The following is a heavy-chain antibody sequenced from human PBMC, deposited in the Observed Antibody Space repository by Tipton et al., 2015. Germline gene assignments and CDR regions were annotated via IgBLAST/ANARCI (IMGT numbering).Heavy chain of an antibody. V-gene: IGHV4-39*01. CDR2: IYYSGNT. D-gene: IGHD2-2*01. CDR1: GGSFNHSPYY. Sequence: TLSLTCTVSGGSFNHSPYYWGWIRQPPGKGLEWIGSIYYSGNTYYNPSLKSRVTISVDTSKNQFSLKVTSMTAADTAVYYCARPTSGAFDIWGQGTMVPVSS. J-gene: IGHJ3*02. CDR3: ARPTSGAFDI.